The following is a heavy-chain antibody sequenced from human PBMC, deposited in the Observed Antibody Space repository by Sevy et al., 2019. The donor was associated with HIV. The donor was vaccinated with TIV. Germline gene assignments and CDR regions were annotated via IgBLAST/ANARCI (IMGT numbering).Heavy chain of an antibody. CDR2: IYSGGST. CDR1: GFTVSSNY. D-gene: IGHD3-22*01. Sequence: GESLKISCAASGFTVSSNYMSWVRQAPGKGLEWVSVIYSGGSTYYADSVKGRVTISRDNSKNTLYLQMNSLRAEDTAVYYCAREAYASSGYYPLHFDYWGQGTLVTVSS. V-gene: IGHV3-53*01. J-gene: IGHJ4*02. CDR3: AREAYASSGYYPLHFDY.